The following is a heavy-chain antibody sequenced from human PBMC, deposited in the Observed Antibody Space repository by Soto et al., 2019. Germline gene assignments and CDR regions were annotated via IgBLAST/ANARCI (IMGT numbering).Heavy chain of an antibody. V-gene: IGHV2-70*01. D-gene: IGHD3-10*01. CDR1: WFSRSTSGMC. J-gene: IGHJ6*02. CDR3: ARTLEVAPRMVRGDLYYYGMDV. CDR2: IDWDDEK. Sequence: SGPTLVNPTQTRTLTCTVSWFSRSTSGMCVSGIRQPPGKALGGRALIDWDDEKCDSTSLKTRLTISKDTSKNQVVLTMTNMDPVDTATYYCARTLEVAPRMVRGDLYYYGMDVWGPGNTVTVSS.